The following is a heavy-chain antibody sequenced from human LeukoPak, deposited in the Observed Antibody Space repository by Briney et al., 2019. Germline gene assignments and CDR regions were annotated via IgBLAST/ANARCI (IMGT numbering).Heavy chain of an antibody. CDR2: ITNNADAT. CDR1: GFTFRNFA. CDR3: AKDFWSGNYQSGGLDV. Sequence: GGSLRLSCAASGFTFRNFAMSWVRQAPGKGLEWVSHITNNADATYYADSVKGRFTASRDNSNNILYLQLDSLRAEDAAVYYCAKDFWSGNYQSGGLDVWAQGSTVTVS. D-gene: IGHD3-3*01. J-gene: IGHJ6*02. V-gene: IGHV3-23*01.